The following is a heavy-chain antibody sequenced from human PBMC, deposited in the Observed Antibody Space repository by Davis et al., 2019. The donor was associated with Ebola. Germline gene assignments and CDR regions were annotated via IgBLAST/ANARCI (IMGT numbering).Heavy chain of an antibody. Sequence: GESLKISCAASGFTFSSYSMNWVRQAPGKGLEWVSYISSSSSTIYYADSVKGRFTISRDNSKNTLYLQMNSLRAEDTAVYYCAKDFDIVVVPAVVPFSYYYYGMDVWGQGTTVTVSS. CDR1: GFTFSSYS. V-gene: IGHV3-48*01. CDR2: ISSSSSTI. J-gene: IGHJ6*02. CDR3: AKDFDIVVVPAVVPFSYYYYGMDV. D-gene: IGHD2-2*01.